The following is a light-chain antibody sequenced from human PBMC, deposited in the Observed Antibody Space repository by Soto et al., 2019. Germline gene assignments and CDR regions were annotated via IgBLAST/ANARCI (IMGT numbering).Light chain of an antibody. J-gene: IGKJ2*01. CDR3: QQRSNWPPGVYT. CDR1: QSVSSY. V-gene: IGKV3-11*01. CDR2: DAS. Sequence: EIVLTQSPVTLSLSPGERATLSCRASQSVSSYLAWYQQKPGQAPRLLIYDASNRATGIPARFSGSGSVTDFTLTISSLEPEDFAVYFCQQRSNWPPGVYTFGQGTKLEIK.